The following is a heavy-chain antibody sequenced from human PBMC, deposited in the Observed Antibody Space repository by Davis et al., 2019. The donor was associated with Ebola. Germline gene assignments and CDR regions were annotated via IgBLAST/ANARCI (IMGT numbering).Heavy chain of an antibody. CDR2: ISGSGGTT. J-gene: IGHJ6*04. CDR3: ARDGGVVVAASGMDV. V-gene: IGHV3-23*01. Sequence: GGSLRLSCADSVITFSSYAMTWDRQAPGKGLEWVSAISGSGGTTYYAGSVKGRFTVSRDNSKKTMYLQMNSLRAEDTAVYYCARDGGVVVAASGMDVWGKGTTVTVSS. D-gene: IGHD2-15*01. CDR1: VITFSSYA.